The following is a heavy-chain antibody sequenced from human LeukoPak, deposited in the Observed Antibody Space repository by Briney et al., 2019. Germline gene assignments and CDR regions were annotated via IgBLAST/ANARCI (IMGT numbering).Heavy chain of an antibody. CDR3: ASSRRGYSYGVNFDY. D-gene: IGHD5-18*01. CDR1: RGSISSGGYY. J-gene: IGHJ4*02. V-gene: IGHV4-31*03. CDR2: IYYSGST. Sequence: SQTLSLTCTVSRGSISSGGYYWSWIRQHPGKGLEWIGYIYYSGSTYYNPSLKSRVTISVDTSKNQFSLKLSSVTAADTAVYYCASSRRGYSYGVNFDYWGQGTLVTVSS.